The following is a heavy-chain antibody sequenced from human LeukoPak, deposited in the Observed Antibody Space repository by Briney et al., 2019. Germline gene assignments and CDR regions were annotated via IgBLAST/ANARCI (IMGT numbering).Heavy chain of an antibody. CDR3: ARSVGGASSAFDI. Sequence: PGGSLRLSCAASGFTFSSYGMHWVRQAPGKGLEWVAVISYDGSNKYYADSVKGRFTISRDNSKNTLYLQMSSLRAEDTAVYYCARSVGGASSAFDIWGQGTMVTVSS. CDR2: ISYDGSNK. V-gene: IGHV3-30*03. D-gene: IGHD4-23*01. CDR1: GFTFSSYG. J-gene: IGHJ3*02.